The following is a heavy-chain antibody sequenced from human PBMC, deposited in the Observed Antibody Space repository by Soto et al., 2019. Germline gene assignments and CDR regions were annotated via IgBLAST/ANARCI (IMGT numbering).Heavy chain of an antibody. J-gene: IGHJ6*02. CDR1: GYTFIRYG. CDR2: ISPYNDYT. CDR3: ARGGYYDNTWGKFSHYGLDV. D-gene: IGHD3-16*01. V-gene: IGHV1-18*01. Sequence: QVQLVQSAGEVKKPGASVKVSCKASGYTFIRYGITGVRQAPGQGLEWMGWISPYNDYTIYAQKLQGRVTMTTDTSTRTVYLDLRSLKSDDTAVYYCARGGYYDNTWGKFSHYGLDVWGQGTSVTVSS.